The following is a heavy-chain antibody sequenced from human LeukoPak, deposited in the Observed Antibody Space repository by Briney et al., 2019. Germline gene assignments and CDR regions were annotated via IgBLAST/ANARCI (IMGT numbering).Heavy chain of an antibody. CDR2: IAAYSGNT. V-gene: IGHV1-18*01. CDR3: ARARDSSGRRGSPPGF. D-gene: IGHD3-22*01. CDR1: GYTFSNYG. Sequence: ASVKVSCKASGYTFSNYGLNWVRQAPGQGLEWMGRIAAYSGNTNYAEKFQGRITMTTDTTTSTAYMELRGLRSDDTAVYYCARARDSSGRRGSPPGFWGQGTLVTVSS. J-gene: IGHJ4*02.